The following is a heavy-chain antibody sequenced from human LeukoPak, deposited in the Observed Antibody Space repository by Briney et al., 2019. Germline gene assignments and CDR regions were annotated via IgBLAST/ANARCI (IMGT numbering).Heavy chain of an antibody. CDR1: GYTFTGYY. V-gene: IGHV1-2*02. D-gene: IGHD5-18*01. CDR2: INPNSGGT. CDR3: ARSSGYSYGWQKTLFDY. J-gene: IGHJ4*02. Sequence: GASVKVSCKASGYTFTGYYMHWVRQAPGQGLEWMGWINPNSGGTNYAQKFQGRVTMTRDTSISTAYMELSRLRSDDTAAYYCARSSGYSYGWQKTLFDYGGQGTLVTVSS.